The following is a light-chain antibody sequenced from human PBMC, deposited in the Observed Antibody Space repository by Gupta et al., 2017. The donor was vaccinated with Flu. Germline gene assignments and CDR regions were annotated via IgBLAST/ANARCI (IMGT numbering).Light chain of an antibody. CDR3: QHEDSSSIT. J-gene: IGKJ4*01. Sequence: DIQMTQSPSTLSAYVGDRVTITCRASQSLSSWLAWYQQKPGKAPNLLIYKASKVESGVPSRFSGSGSGTEFTLTISSRQPEDFATYYCQHEDSSSITFGGGTKVEI. CDR2: KAS. CDR1: QSLSSW. V-gene: IGKV1-5*03.